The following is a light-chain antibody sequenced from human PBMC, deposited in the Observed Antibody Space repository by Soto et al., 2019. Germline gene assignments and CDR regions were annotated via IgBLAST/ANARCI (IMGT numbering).Light chain of an antibody. CDR1: SSGSIASNY. CDR2: DVT. V-gene: IGLV2-11*01. Sequence: LTQPHSVSESPGKTVTISCTRSSGSIASNYVQWYQQRPGKAPKLMIYDVTKRPSGVPDRFSGSKSGNTASLTISGLQAEDEADYYCCSYAGSYFWVFGGGTKVTVL. J-gene: IGLJ3*02. CDR3: CSYAGSYFWV.